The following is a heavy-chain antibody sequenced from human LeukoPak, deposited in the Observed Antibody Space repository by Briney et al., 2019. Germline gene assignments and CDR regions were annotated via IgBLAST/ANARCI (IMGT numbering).Heavy chain of an antibody. Sequence: GGSLRLSCAASGFTFSSYAMHWVRQAPGKGLEWVAVISYDGSNKYYADSVKGRFTISRDNSKNTLYLQMNSLRAEDTAVYYCARDRVTIFGVVIGYFDYWGQGTLVTVSS. D-gene: IGHD3-3*01. CDR2: ISYDGSNK. J-gene: IGHJ4*02. CDR3: ARDRVTIFGVVIGYFDY. V-gene: IGHV3-30-3*01. CDR1: GFTFSSYA.